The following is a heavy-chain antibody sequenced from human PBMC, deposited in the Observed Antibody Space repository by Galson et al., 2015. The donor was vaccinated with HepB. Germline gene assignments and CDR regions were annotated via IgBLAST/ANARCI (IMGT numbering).Heavy chain of an antibody. Sequence: SVKXXXKAXXYSFSDYYIHWXRQXPGQGLEWMGWINPXSGVTKYAQKFQGWVTMTRDTSINTAYMELSRLRSDDTAVYYCARGQQWLXXDFDYWGQGXLV. CDR3: ARGQQWLXXDFDY. CDR1: XYSFSDYY. D-gene: IGHD6-19*01. J-gene: IGHJ4*03. CDR2: INPXSGVT. V-gene: IGHV1-2*04.